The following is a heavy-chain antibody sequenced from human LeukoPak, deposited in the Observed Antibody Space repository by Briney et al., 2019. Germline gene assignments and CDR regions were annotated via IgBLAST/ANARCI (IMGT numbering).Heavy chain of an antibody. CDR3: AKDISNWWFGELTDYYGMEG. CDR1: GFTFSSYG. J-gene: IGHJ6*04. Sequence: GGSLRLSCAASGFTFSSYGRHGVGQAPAKGLGGGAVISYEGSIKYYADSVKGRFTISRDNSKNTRYLQMTSLRAENTAVYYGAKDISNWWFGELTDYYGMEGWGKGTTVTVSS. V-gene: IGHV3-30*18. CDR2: ISYEGSIK. D-gene: IGHD3-10*01.